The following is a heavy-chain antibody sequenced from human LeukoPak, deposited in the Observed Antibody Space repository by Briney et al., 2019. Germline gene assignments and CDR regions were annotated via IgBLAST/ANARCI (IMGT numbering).Heavy chain of an antibody. CDR2: IRSKAYGGTT. Sequence: GGSLRLSCTASGFTFGDYAMSWVRQAPGKGLEWVGSIRSKAYGGTTEYAASVKGRFTISRDDSKSIAYLQMNSLKTEDTAVYYCTSSRDGYNFYFDYWGQGTLVTVSS. D-gene: IGHD5-24*01. CDR3: TSSRDGYNFYFDY. J-gene: IGHJ4*02. V-gene: IGHV3-49*04. CDR1: GFTFGDYA.